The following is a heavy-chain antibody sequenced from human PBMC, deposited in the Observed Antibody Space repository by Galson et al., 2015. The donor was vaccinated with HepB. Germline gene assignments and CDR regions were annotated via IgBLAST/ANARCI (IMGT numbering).Heavy chain of an antibody. CDR1: GFTFSSYG. D-gene: IGHD2-21*02. Sequence: SLRLSCAASGFTFSSYGMHWVRQAPGKGLEWVAVISYDGSNKYYADSVKGRFTISRDNSKNTLYLQMNSLRAEDTAVYYCAKDLLFRSLVDYWGQGTLVTVSS. V-gene: IGHV3-30*18. CDR3: AKDLLFRSLVDY. J-gene: IGHJ4*02. CDR2: ISYDGSNK.